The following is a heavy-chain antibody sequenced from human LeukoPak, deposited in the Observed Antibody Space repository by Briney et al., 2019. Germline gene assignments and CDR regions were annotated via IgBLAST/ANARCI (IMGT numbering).Heavy chain of an antibody. CDR2: INPSGGST. V-gene: IGHV1-46*01. CDR3: ARDPSMIGELFDY. J-gene: IGHJ4*02. CDR1: GYTFTSYY. D-gene: IGHD3-10*02. Sequence: ASVKVSCKASGYTFTSYYMHWVRQAPGQGLEWMGIINPSGGSTSYAQKFQGRVTMTRDTSTSTVYMELSRLRSDDTAVYYCARDPSMIGELFDYWGQGTLVTVSS.